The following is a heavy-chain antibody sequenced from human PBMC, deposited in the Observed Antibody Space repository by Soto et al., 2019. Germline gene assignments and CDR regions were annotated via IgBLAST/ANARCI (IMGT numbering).Heavy chain of an antibody. D-gene: IGHD5-12*01. J-gene: IGHJ4*02. CDR3: ARDPVRRGGYNLGY. V-gene: IGHV1-2*04. CDR1: GYTFTGYY. Sequence: ASVKVSCKASGYTFTGYYMHWVRQAPGQGLEWMGWINPNSGGTNYAQKFQGWVTMTRDTSISTAYMELSRLRSDDTAVYYCARDPVRRGGYNLGYWGQGTVVTVSS. CDR2: INPNSGGT.